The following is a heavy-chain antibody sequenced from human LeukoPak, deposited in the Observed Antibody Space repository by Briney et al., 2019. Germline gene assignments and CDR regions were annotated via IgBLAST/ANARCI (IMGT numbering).Heavy chain of an antibody. CDR3: ARGLRALRYCSSTSCYTRWFDP. D-gene: IGHD2-2*02. J-gene: IGHJ5*02. V-gene: IGHV4-34*01. CDR2: INHSGST. CDR1: GGSFSCYY. Sequence: KPSETLSLTCAVYGGSFSCYYWSWIRQPPGKGLEWIGEINHSGSTNYNPSLKSRVTISVDTSKNQFSLKLSSVTAADTVVYYCARGLRALRYCSSTSCYTRWFDPWGQGTLVTVTS.